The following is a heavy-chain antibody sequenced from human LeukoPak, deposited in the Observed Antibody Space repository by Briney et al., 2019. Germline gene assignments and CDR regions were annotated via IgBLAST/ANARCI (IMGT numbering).Heavy chain of an antibody. J-gene: IGHJ5*02. Sequence: ASVKVSCKVSGYTLTELSMHWVRQAPGKGLEWMGGFDPEDGETIYAQKFQGRVTLTRDMSTNTDYLELSSLRSEDTAVYYCARDNSVRDEAWWFNPWGQGTLVTVSS. CDR1: GYTLTELS. D-gene: IGHD5-24*01. CDR2: FDPEDGET. CDR3: ARDNSVRDEAWWFNP. V-gene: IGHV1-24*01.